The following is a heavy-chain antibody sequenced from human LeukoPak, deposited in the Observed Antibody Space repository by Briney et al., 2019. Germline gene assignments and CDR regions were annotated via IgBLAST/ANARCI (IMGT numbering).Heavy chain of an antibody. CDR2: MNPNSGNT. CDR1: GYTFTSYD. CDR3: ARGRVTMVRGVIPVFDY. Sequence: GASVKVSCKASGYTFTSYDINWVQQATGQGLEWMGWMNPNSGNTGYAQKFQGRVTITRNTSISTAYMELSSLRSEDTAVYYCARGRVTMVRGVIPVFDYWGQGTLVTVSS. V-gene: IGHV1-8*03. J-gene: IGHJ4*02. D-gene: IGHD3-10*01.